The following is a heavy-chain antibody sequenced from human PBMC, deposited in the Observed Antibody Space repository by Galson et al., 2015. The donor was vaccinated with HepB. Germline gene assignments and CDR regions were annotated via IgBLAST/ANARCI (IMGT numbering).Heavy chain of an antibody. Sequence: SLRLSCAASGFTFSSYGMHWVRQAPGKGLEWVAVIWYDGSNKYYADSVKGRFTISRDNSKNTLYLQMNSLRAGDTAVYYCARWGYCSSTSCYTGGYFQHWGQGTLVTVSS. CDR1: GFTFSSYG. J-gene: IGHJ1*01. CDR2: IWYDGSNK. D-gene: IGHD2-2*02. CDR3: ARWGYCSSTSCYTGGYFQH. V-gene: IGHV3-33*01.